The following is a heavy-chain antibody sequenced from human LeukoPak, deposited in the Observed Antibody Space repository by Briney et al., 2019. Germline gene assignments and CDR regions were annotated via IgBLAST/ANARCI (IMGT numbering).Heavy chain of an antibody. CDR2: ISGSGGST. CDR1: GFTFSSYV. D-gene: IGHD2-2*01. V-gene: IGHV3-23*01. J-gene: IGHJ4*02. CDR3: AKDPAYCSSTSCFGY. Sequence: GGSLRLSCAASGFTFSSYVMCWVRQAPGKGLEWVSAISGSGGSTYYADSVKGRFTISRDNSKNALYLQMNSLRAEDTAVYYCAKDPAYCSSTSCFGYWGQGTLVTVSS.